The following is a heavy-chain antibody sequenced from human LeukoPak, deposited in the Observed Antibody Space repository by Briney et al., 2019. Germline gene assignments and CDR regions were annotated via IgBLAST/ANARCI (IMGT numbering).Heavy chain of an antibody. CDR1: GGSISSSSYY. V-gene: IGHV4-39*02. CDR2: IYYNGST. D-gene: IGHD6-19*01. CDR3: ARDRYSSGWYDLDY. Sequence: SETLSLTCTVSGGSISSSSYYWGWIRQPPGKGLEWIGSIYYNGSTYYNPSLKSRVTISVDTSKNQFSLKLSSVTAADTAVYYCARDRYSSGWYDLDYWGQGTLVTVSS. J-gene: IGHJ4*02.